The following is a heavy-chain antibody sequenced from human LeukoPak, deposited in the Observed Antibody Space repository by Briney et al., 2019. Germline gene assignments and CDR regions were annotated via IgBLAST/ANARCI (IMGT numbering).Heavy chain of an antibody. J-gene: IGHJ2*01. CDR1: GYTFTGYY. D-gene: IGHD3-10*01. CDR2: INPNGGGT. Sequence: ASVKVSCKASGYTFTGYYMHWVRQAPGQGLEWMGWINPNGGGTNYAQKFQGRVTMTRDTSISTAYMELSRLRSDDTAVYYCARDGNVLLWFGELLTKNWYFDLWGRGTLVTVSS. CDR3: ARDGNVLLWFGELLTKNWYFDL. V-gene: IGHV1-2*02.